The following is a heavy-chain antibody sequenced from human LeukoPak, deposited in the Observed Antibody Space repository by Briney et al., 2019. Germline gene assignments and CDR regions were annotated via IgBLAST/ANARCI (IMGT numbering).Heavy chain of an antibody. CDR2: IYYSGST. V-gene: IGHV4-30-4*07. D-gene: IGHD3-22*01. CDR3: ARAGLYDSREFDY. CDR1: GGSISSGGYS. Sequence: SETLSLTCAVSGGSISSGGYSWSWIRQPPGKGLEWIGYIYYSGSTYYNPSLKSRVTISVDTSKNQFSLKLSSVTAADTAVYYCARAGLYDSREFDYWGQGTLVTVSS. J-gene: IGHJ4*02.